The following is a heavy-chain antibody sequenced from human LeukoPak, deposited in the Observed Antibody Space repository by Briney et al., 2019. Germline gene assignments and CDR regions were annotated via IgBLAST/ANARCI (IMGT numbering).Heavy chain of an antibody. CDR3: ARIVATILGFDY. D-gene: IGHD5-12*01. Sequence: SETLSLTCTVSGGSISSGDYYWSWIRQPPGKGLEWIAYIYYSGSTYYNPSLKSRVTISVDTSKNQFSLKLSSVTAADTAVYYCARIVATILGFDYWGQGTLVTVSS. CDR2: IYYSGST. CDR1: GGSISSGDYY. V-gene: IGHV4-30-4*08. J-gene: IGHJ4*02.